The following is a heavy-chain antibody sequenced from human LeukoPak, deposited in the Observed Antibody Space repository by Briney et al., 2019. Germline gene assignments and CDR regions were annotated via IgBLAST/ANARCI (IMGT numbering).Heavy chain of an antibody. Sequence: PSETLSLTCAVYGGSLSAHYWSWIRQPPGKGLEWIGEINHSGSTNYNPSLKSRVTISVDTSKSQFSLKLSSVTAADTAVYYCARDEKSSSAGYFDYWGQGTLVTVSS. J-gene: IGHJ4*02. CDR3: ARDEKSSSAGYFDY. V-gene: IGHV4-34*01. CDR2: INHSGST. D-gene: IGHD6-6*01. CDR1: GGSLSAHY.